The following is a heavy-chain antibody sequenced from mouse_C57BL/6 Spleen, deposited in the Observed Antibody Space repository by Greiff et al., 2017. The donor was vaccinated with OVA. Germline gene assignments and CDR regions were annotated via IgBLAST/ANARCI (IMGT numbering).Heavy chain of an antibody. J-gene: IGHJ2*01. CDR2: INPNNGGT. CDR3: ARGTTVVATDLFDY. V-gene: IGHV1-26*01. D-gene: IGHD1-1*01. CDR1: GYTFTDYY. Sequence: EVKLVESGPELVKPGASVKISCKASGYTFTDYYMNWVKQSHGKSLEWIGDINPNNGGTSYNQKFKGKATLTVDKSSSTAYMELRSLTSEDSAVYYCARGTTVVATDLFDYWGQGTTLTVSS.